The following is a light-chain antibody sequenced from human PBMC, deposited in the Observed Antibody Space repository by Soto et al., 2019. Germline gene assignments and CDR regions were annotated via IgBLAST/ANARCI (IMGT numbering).Light chain of an antibody. CDR3: QQYGSSPLT. J-gene: IGKJ1*01. CDR1: QSINSN. V-gene: IGKV3-15*01. Sequence: EIVMTQSPATLSVSPGERATLSCRASQSINSNLAWYQQKPGQAPRLLIYAASTRATGIPARFSGSGSGTDFTLTISSLQSEDFAVYYCQQYGSSPLTFGQGTKVDIK. CDR2: AAS.